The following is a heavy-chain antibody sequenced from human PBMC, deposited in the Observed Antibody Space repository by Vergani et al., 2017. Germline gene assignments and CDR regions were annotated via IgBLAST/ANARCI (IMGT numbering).Heavy chain of an antibody. CDR1: GGTFSSYA. CDR2: IIPIFGTA. D-gene: IGHD5-24*01. J-gene: IGHJ4*02. CDR3: ARGGPVGRLQLFYRFDY. V-gene: IGHV1-69*01. Sequence: QVQLVQSGAEVKKPGSSVKVSCKASGGTFSSYAISWVRQAPGQGLEWMGGIIPIFGTANYAQKFQGRVTITADESTSTAYMELSSLRSEATAVYYCARGGPVGRLQLFYRFDYWGQGTLVTVSS.